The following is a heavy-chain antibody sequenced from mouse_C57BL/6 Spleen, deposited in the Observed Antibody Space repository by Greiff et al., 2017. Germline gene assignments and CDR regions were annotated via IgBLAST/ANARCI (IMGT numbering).Heavy chain of an antibody. D-gene: IGHD1-1*01. CDR2: IDPEDGDT. V-gene: IGHV14-1*01. CDR3: TARVVPRFAY. J-gene: IGHJ3*01. CDR1: GFNIKDYY. Sequence: VQLQQSGAELVRPGASVKLSCTASGFNIKDYYMHWVKQRPEQGLEWIGRIDPEDGDTEYAPKFQGKATMTADTSSNPAYLQLNSLTSEDTAVYDCTARVVPRFAYWGQGTLVTVSA.